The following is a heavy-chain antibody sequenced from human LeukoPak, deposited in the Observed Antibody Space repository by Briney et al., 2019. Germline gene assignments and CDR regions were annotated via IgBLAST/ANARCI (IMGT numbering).Heavy chain of an antibody. D-gene: IGHD3-22*01. CDR2: ISYDGSNK. CDR3: ARGPSSYYESSGYSYYFDF. J-gene: IGHJ4*02. CDR1: GFTFSSYA. Sequence: PGRSLRLSCAASGFTFSSYAIFWVRQAPGEGPEWVAIISYDGSNKYYADSVKGRFTISRDNSKNMLYLQMNSLRSEDTAVYYCARGPSSYYESSGYSYYFDFWGQGTLVTVSS. V-gene: IGHV3-30-3*01.